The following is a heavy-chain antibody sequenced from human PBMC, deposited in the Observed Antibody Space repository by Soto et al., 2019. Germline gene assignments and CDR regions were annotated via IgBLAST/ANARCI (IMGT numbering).Heavy chain of an antibody. CDR2: IYSGGST. J-gene: IGHJ6*02. D-gene: IGHD6-19*01. Sequence: AGGSLRLSCAASGFTVSSNYMSWVRQAPGKGLEWVSVIYSGGSTYYADSVKGRFTISRDNSKDTLYLQMNSLRAEDTAVYYCARGSSSGWYPYSYSGMDVWGQVTTVTVSS. V-gene: IGHV3-53*01. CDR1: GFTVSSNY. CDR3: ARGSSSGWYPYSYSGMDV.